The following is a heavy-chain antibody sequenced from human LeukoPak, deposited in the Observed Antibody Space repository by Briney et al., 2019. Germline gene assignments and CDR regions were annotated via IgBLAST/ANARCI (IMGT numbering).Heavy chain of an antibody. V-gene: IGHV3-23*01. Sequence: GGSLRLSCAASGFSFSNYGMNWVRPAPGKGLEWVSGISGSDGSTNYADSVKGRFTISRENSKNALYLQMNSLRAEDTAVYYCASRFDYWGQGTLVTVSS. CDR3: ASRFDY. J-gene: IGHJ4*02. CDR1: GFSFSNYG. CDR2: ISGSDGST.